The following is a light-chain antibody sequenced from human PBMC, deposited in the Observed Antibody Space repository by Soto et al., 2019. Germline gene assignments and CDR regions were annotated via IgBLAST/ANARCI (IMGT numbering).Light chain of an antibody. CDR3: QQYGSSSLLT. CDR1: QSVSSSY. Sequence: EIVLTQSPGTLSLSPGERATLSCRASQSVSSSYLAWYQQKPGQAPRLLIYGASSRATGIPDRFSGSGSGTDFTLTISRLELEDFAVYYCQQYGSSSLLTFGPGTKVDIK. J-gene: IGKJ3*01. CDR2: GAS. V-gene: IGKV3-20*01.